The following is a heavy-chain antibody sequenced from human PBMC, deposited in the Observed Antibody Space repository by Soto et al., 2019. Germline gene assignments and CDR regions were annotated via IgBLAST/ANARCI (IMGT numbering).Heavy chain of an antibody. CDR1: GYTFTSYG. CDR3: ARDQEEQLVVSGWFGP. J-gene: IGHJ5*02. Sequence: ASVKVSCKASGYTFTSYGINWVRQAPGQGLEWMGWISAYNGNTNYAQKLQGRVTMTTDTSTSTAYMELRSLRSDDTAVYYCARDQEEQLVVSGWFGPWGQGTLVTVSS. CDR2: ISAYNGNT. V-gene: IGHV1-18*04. D-gene: IGHD6-6*01.